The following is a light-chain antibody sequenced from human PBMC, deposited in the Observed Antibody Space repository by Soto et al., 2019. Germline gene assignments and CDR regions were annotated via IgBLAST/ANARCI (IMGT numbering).Light chain of an antibody. CDR2: EVS. V-gene: IGLV2-14*01. Sequence: QSVLTQPASVSRSTRQSNTISCTGTRRYFGGYTYVSGYQQPPGTAPKLMIYEVSNRPSGVSDRFSGSKSGNTVSLTISWLQAEYEADYYCSSYTCRSTLDDCGTGTKGTVL. CDR1: RRYFGGYTY. J-gene: IGLJ1*01. CDR3: SSYTCRSTLDD.